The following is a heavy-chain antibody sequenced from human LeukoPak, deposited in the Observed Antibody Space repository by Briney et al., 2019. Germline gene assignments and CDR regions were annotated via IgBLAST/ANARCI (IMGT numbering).Heavy chain of an antibody. CDR2: ISGSGGST. J-gene: IGHJ4*02. CDR3: AKVRGGYCSGGSCGYFDY. CDR1: GFTFSSYA. Sequence: GGSLRLSCAASGFTFSSYAMSRVRQAPGKGLEWVSAISGSGGSTYYADSVKGRFTISRDNSKNTLYLQMNSLRAEDTAVYYCAKVRGGYCSGGSCGYFDYWGQGTLVTVSS. V-gene: IGHV3-23*01. D-gene: IGHD2-15*01.